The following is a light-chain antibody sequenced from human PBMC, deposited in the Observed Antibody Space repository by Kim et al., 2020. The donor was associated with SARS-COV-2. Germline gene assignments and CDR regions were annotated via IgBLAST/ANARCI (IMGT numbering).Light chain of an antibody. V-gene: IGLV2-23*02. CDR3: CSYAGSSTYV. J-gene: IGLJ1*01. Sequence: GQTITISCTGSSTDIGSYNLVSWYQYHPGKAPKLMIYEVTQRPSVVSNRFSGSKSGNTASLTISGLQAEDEADYYCCSYAGSSTYVFGTGTKVTVL. CDR1: STDIGSYNL. CDR2: EVT.